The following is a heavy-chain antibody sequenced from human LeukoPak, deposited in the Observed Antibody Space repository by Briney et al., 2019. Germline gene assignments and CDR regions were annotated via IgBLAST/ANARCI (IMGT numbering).Heavy chain of an antibody. CDR1: RYTFTTYN. V-gene: IGHV1-18*01. CDR2: SSGYNGNT. CDR3: ARATTPPWDYYYYMDV. J-gene: IGHJ6*03. Sequence: ASVKVSCKASRYTFTTYNINWVRQAPGQGLEWMGWSSGYNGNTNYAQKLQGRVTMTTDTSTSTAYMELRSLRSDDTAVYYCARATTPPWDYYYYMDVWGKGTTVTVSS. D-gene: IGHD5-24*01.